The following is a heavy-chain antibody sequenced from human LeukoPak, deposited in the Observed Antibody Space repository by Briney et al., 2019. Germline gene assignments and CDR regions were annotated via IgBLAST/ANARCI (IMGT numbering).Heavy chain of an antibody. Sequence: SETLSLTCAVYGGSFSGYYWSWIRQPPGKGLGWIGEINHSGSTNYNPSLKSRVTISVDTSKNQFSLRLSSVTAADTAVYYCARTYYGSGSYYSPPYYMDVWGKGTTVTVSS. D-gene: IGHD3-10*01. J-gene: IGHJ6*03. CDR2: INHSGST. CDR3: ARTYYGSGSYYSPPYYMDV. V-gene: IGHV4-34*01. CDR1: GGSFSGYY.